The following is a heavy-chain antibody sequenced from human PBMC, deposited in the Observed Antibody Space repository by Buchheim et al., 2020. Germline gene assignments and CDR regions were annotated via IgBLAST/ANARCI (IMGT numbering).Heavy chain of an antibody. CDR1: GYSFTTYW. V-gene: IGHV5-51*01. CDR3: ARSGNWGSPGTH. CDR2: IYPGDSDT. D-gene: IGHD7-27*01. Sequence: EVQLVQSGAEVKKPGESLRISCKASGYSFTTYWIVWVRQMPGKGLEWMGIIYPGDSDTRYSPYFQVQVTISADKSITTASLQWNSLKASDTAMYYCARSGNWGSPGTHWGQGTL. J-gene: IGHJ4*02.